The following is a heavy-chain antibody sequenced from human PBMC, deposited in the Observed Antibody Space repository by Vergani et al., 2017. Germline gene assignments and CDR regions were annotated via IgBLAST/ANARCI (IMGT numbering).Heavy chain of an antibody. J-gene: IGHJ5*02. Sequence: QVQLVQSGAEVKKPGSSVKVSCKASGGTFSSYGISWVRQAPGQGLEWMGWISAYNGNTNYAQKLQGRVTMTTDTSTSTAYMELRSLRSDDTAVYYCARARVDYYGSGSYYKVGHWFDPWGQGTLVTVSS. V-gene: IGHV1-18*01. D-gene: IGHD3-10*01. CDR1: GGTFSSYG. CDR3: ARARVDYYGSGSYYKVGHWFDP. CDR2: ISAYNGNT.